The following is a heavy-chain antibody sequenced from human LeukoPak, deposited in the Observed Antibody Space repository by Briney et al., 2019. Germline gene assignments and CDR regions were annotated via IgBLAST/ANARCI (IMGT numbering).Heavy chain of an antibody. D-gene: IGHD4/OR15-4a*01. CDR2: ISSSGSTI. Sequence: PGGSLRPSCAASGFTFSSYEMNWVRQAPGKGLEWVSYISSSGSTIYYADSVKGRFTISRDNAKNSLYLQMNSLRAEDTAVYYCARGLTIWDYGDYWGQGTLVTVSS. CDR1: GFTFSSYE. V-gene: IGHV3-48*03. J-gene: IGHJ4*02. CDR3: ARGLTIWDYGDY.